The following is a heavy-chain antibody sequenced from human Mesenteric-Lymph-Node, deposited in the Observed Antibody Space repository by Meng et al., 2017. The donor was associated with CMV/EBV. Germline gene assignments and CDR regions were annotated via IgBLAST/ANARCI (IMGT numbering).Heavy chain of an antibody. CDR3: ARDKRPVVPAAIIRVSLGWFDP. J-gene: IGHJ5*02. D-gene: IGHD2-2*01. Sequence: SETLSLTCAVYGGSFSGYYWSWIRQLPGKGLEWIGEINHSGSTNSNPSLKSRVTIPVDTSKNQFSLKLSSVTAADTAVYYCARDKRPVVPAAIIRVSLGWFDPWGQGTLVTVSS. CDR1: GGSFSGYY. CDR2: INHSGST. V-gene: IGHV4-34*01.